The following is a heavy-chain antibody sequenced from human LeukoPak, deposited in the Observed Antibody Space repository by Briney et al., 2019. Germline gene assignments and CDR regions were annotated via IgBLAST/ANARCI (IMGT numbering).Heavy chain of an antibody. J-gene: IGHJ4*02. V-gene: IGHV3-7*01. D-gene: IGHD6-13*01. CDR2: IKEDGSET. Sequence: GGSLRLSCAASGFTFGSYYMTWVRQAPGKGLEWVANIKEDGSETYYVDSVKDRFTISRDNAKNSLYLQMNSLRAEDTAVYYCARDLESIAAAGYWGQGTLVTVSS. CDR1: GFTFGSYY. CDR3: ARDLESIAAAGY.